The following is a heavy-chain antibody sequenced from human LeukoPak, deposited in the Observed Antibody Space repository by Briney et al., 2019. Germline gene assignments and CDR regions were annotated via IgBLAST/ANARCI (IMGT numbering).Heavy chain of an antibody. CDR1: GYTFSSYW. CDR2: IYPDDSDT. Sequence: GESLKISCKGSGYTFSSYWIGWVRQMPGKGLEWMGVIYPDDSDTRYSPSFQGQVTISADKSITTAYLQWSSLKASDSAMYYCGRLAGLYSNSRSGSYFDSWGQGTLVTVSS. J-gene: IGHJ4*02. CDR3: GRLAGLYSNSRSGSYFDS. V-gene: IGHV5-51*01. D-gene: IGHD6-13*01.